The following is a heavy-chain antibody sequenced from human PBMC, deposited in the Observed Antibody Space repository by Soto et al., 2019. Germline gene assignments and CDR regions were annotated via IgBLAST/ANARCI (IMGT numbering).Heavy chain of an antibody. D-gene: IGHD3-22*01. CDR1: GGSFSGYY. V-gene: IGHV4-34*01. Sequence: SETLSLTCAVYGGSFSGYYWSWIRQPPGKGLEWIGEINHSGSTNYNPSLKSRVTISVDTSKNQFSLKLSSVTAADTAVYYCARVPKYYYDSSGYYVSEYGMDFWGQGTTVTVSS. CDR2: INHSGST. J-gene: IGHJ6*02. CDR3: ARVPKYYYDSSGYYVSEYGMDF.